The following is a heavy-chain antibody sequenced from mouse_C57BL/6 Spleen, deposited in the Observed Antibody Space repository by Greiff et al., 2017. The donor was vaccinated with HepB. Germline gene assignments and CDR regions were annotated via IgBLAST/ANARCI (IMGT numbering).Heavy chain of an antibody. D-gene: IGHD1-1*01. V-gene: IGHV1-53*01. CDR2: INPSNGGT. CDR3: ARKRYYDWYFDV. CDR1: GYTFTSYW. J-gene: IGHJ1*03. Sequence: QVQLQQPGTELVKPGASVKLSCKASGYTFTSYWMHWVKQRPGQGLEWIGNINPSNGGTNYNEKFKSKATLTVDKSSSTAYMQLSSLTSEDSAVDYCARKRYYDWYFDVWGTGTTVTVSS.